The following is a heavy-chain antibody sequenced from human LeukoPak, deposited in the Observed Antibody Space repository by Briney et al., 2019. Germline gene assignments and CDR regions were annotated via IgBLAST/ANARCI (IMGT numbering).Heavy chain of an antibody. CDR3: ARLVGRAALRYYFDY. V-gene: IGHV4-34*01. D-gene: IGHD6-6*01. CDR1: GGSFSGYY. Sequence: PSETLSLTCAVYGGSFSGYYWSWIRQPPGKGLEWIGEINHSGSTNYNPSLKSRVTISVDTSKNQFSLKLSSVTAADTAVYYCARLVGRAALRYYFDYWGQGTLVTVSS. CDR2: INHSGST. J-gene: IGHJ4*02.